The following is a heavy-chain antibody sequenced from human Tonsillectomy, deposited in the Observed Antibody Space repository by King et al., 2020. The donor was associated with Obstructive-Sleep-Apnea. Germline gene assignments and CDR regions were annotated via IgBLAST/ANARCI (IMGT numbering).Heavy chain of an antibody. CDR3: ARWRGGSGNIDY. CDR2: IYHSGSH. Sequence: QLQEAGPGLVKPSQTLSLTCTVSGGSINSGDYYWTWIRQPPGKGLEWIGFIYHSGSHYFNPSLRSRGTVSIDTSRNQFSLNLNSVTAADTAVYFCARWRGGSGNIDYWGQGILVTVSS. D-gene: IGHD3-10*01. J-gene: IGHJ4*02. V-gene: IGHV4-30-4*01. CDR1: GGSINSGDYY.